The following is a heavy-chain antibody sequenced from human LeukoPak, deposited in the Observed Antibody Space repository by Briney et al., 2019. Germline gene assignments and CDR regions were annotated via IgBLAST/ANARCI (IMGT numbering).Heavy chain of an antibody. CDR1: GGSISSYY. J-gene: IGHJ4*02. CDR3: ARHREGNDY. CDR2: TYYSGST. V-gene: IGHV4-59*08. Sequence: PSETLSLTCTVSGGSISSYYWSWIRQPPGKGLEWIGYTYYSGSTNYNPSLKSRVTISVDTSKNQFSLKLSSVTAADTAVYYCARHREGNDYWGQGTLVTVSS.